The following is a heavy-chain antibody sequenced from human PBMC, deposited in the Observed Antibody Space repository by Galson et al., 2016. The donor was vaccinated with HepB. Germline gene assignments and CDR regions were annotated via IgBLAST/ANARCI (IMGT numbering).Heavy chain of an antibody. J-gene: IGHJ4*02. CDR2: MFPMSGRA. CDR3: ARGGTCNDNTCHGYYYFDY. D-gene: IGHD3-10*01. Sequence: SVKVSCKASRGTFKTYALSWLRQAPGQGLEWVGGMFPMSGRADYARKFQGRVTITADEPTRTVYMELSALRPDDTAVYYCARGGTCNDNTCHGYYYFDYWGQGALITVSS. CDR1: RGTFKTYA. V-gene: IGHV1-69*13.